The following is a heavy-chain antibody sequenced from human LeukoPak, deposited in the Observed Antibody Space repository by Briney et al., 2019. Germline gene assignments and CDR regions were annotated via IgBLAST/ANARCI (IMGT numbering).Heavy chain of an antibody. D-gene: IGHD2-15*01. CDR2: DSIYGGGP. Sequence: GGSLRLSCGASGFTFSNYGMSWIRQAPGKGPEWVSADSIYGGGPYYADSVKGRFTMSRDNSKNTLYLQMDSLRVDDTAVYYCAKEDVGAAPDYWGQGTLVTVSS. CDR3: AKEDVGAAPDY. CDR1: GFTFSNYG. J-gene: IGHJ4*02. V-gene: IGHV3-23*01.